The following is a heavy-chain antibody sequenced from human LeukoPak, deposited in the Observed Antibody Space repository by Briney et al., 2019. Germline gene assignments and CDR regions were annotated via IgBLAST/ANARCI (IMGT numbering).Heavy chain of an antibody. CDR2: INHSGST. D-gene: IGHD3-3*01. J-gene: IGHJ4*02. CDR3: ARGGFYYDSKPGDY. CDR1: GGSFSGYY. Sequence: SETLSLTCAVYGGSFSGYYWSWIRQPPGKGLEWIGEINHSGSTNYNPSLKSRVTISVDTSKNQFSLKLSSVTAADTAVYYCARGGFYYDSKPGDYWGQGTLVTVSS. V-gene: IGHV4-34*01.